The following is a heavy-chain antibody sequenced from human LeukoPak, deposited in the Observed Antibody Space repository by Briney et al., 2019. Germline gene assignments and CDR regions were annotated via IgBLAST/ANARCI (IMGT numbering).Heavy chain of an antibody. D-gene: IGHD2-2*01. CDR1: GYTFTSYG. CDR3: ARGGSSTSTQPFDY. J-gene: IGHJ4*02. V-gene: IGHV1-18*01. CDR2: ISAYNGNT. Sequence: VASVKVSCKASGYTFTSYGISWVRQAPGQGLEWMGWISAYNGNTNYAQKLQGRVTMTTDTSTSTAYMELRSLRSDDTAVYYCARGGSSTSTQPFDYWDQGTLVTVSS.